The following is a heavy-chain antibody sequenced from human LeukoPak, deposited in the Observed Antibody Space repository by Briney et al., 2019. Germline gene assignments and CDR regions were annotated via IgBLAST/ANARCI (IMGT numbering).Heavy chain of an antibody. J-gene: IGHJ4*02. CDR3: ARDPRYGFEGPFDY. CDR2: IYTSGST. Sequence: SETLSLTCTVSGGSISSYYWSWIRQPAGKGLEWIGRIYTSGSTNYNPSLKSRVTMSVDTSKNQFSLKLSSVTAADTAVYYCARDPRYGFEGPFDYWGQGTLVTVSS. D-gene: IGHD5-18*01. CDR1: GGSISSYY. V-gene: IGHV4-4*07.